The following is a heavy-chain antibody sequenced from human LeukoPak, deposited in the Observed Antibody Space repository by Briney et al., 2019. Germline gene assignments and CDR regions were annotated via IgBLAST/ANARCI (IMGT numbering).Heavy chain of an antibody. V-gene: IGHV4-4*07. CDR1: GDSISSYY. D-gene: IGHD3-3*01. J-gene: IGHJ4*02. CDR2: IYTSGNT. CDR3: ARDVTIFGGTYSDY. Sequence: PSETLSLTCSVSGDSISSYYWSWIGQPPGQGREGMGHIYTSGNTNHNPSLQSRVTISVDKSKNQFSLKLRSVTAAAPAVYYCARDVTIFGGTYSDYWGQGTLVTVSS.